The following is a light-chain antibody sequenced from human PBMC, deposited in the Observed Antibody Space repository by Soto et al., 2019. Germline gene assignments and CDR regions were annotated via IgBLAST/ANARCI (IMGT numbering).Light chain of an antibody. Sequence: DIQLTQSPSFLSASVGDRVTISCRAIHAINTYIAWYQHRPGGAPQLLVYGASTLYTGVESRFSGSESGAVFTLTISSLQPEDYATYYCQQLKSYPQSTFGQGTRLEI. CDR3: QQLKSYPQST. CDR1: HAINTY. J-gene: IGKJ5*01. CDR2: GAS. V-gene: IGKV1-9*01.